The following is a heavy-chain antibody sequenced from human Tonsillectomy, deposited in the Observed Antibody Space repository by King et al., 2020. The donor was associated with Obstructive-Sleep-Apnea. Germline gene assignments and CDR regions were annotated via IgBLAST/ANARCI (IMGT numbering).Heavy chain of an antibody. CDR2: ILWNGGYT. J-gene: IGHJ3*02. Sequence: VQLVESGGGVVRPGGSLRLACAASGFTFDDYGMSWIRQAPGKGLEWVAGILWNGGYTGYADSVEGRFTISRDNAKKSLYLQMNSLRAEDTAFYHCARADPFGELVQIIANGAFYIWGQGTMVTVS. D-gene: IGHD3-10*01. CDR1: GFTFDDYG. V-gene: IGHV3-20*01. CDR3: ARADPFGELVQIIANGAFYI.